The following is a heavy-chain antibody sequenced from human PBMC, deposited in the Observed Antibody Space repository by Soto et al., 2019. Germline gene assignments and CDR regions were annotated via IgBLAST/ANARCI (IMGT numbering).Heavy chain of an antibody. J-gene: IGHJ4*02. CDR3: ARGDEMTAVTIFEY. CDR1: GGAFGRYS. CDR2: VIPVFNTS. D-gene: IGHD4-17*01. Sequence: QVQLEQSGPEVKRPGTSVKVSCKASGGAFGRYSVIWVRQAPGQGLEWIGGVIPVFNTSNYSLKFQGRVAIFADLSSSTVFMELRSLRSEDTALYYCARGDEMTAVTIFEYWGQGTLVTVSS. V-gene: IGHV1-69*01.